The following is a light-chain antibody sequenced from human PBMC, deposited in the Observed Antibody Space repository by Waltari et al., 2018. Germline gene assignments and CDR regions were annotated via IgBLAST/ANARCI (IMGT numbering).Light chain of an antibody. CDR2: DVK. CDR3: SSYTSTSTVL. J-gene: IGLJ2*01. V-gene: IGLV2-14*03. CDR1: RSAVGGYNY. Sequence: QSDLSQPASMSGSPGQSITISCTGTRSAVGGYNYVPWYQEYPGKAPKLIIYDVKNRPSGVSNRFSGSKSGNTASLTISGLQAEDEADYYCSSYTSTSTVLFGGGTKVTVL.